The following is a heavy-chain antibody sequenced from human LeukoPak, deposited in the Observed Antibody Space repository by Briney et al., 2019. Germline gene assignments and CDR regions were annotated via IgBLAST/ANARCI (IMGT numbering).Heavy chain of an antibody. CDR3: ATDPGETVPAAKGPRGDYCYGMDV. V-gene: IGHV1-24*01. D-gene: IGHD2-2*01. CDR1: GYTLTELS. Sequence: ASGKVSCKVSGYTLTELSMHWVRQAPGKGLEWMGGFDPEDGETIYAQKFQGRVTMTEDTSTDTAYMELNSLRSDDTAVYYCATDPGETVPAAKGPRGDYCYGMDVWGQGTTVTVSS. J-gene: IGHJ6*02. CDR2: FDPEDGET.